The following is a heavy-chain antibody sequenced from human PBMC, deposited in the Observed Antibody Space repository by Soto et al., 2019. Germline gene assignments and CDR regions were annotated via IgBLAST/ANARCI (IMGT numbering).Heavy chain of an antibody. V-gene: IGHV5-51*01. Sequence: GEPLKSSGKGSGSSFTSYWIAWVRQMPGKGLEWMGVIYPGDSETKYRPSFQGQVTFSADKSISTAYLQWSSLKASDTAMYYCARHSGSYYGFWGQGTLVPVSS. D-gene: IGHD1-26*01. CDR1: GSSFTSYW. CDR2: IYPGDSET. CDR3: ARHSGSYYGF. J-gene: IGHJ1*01.